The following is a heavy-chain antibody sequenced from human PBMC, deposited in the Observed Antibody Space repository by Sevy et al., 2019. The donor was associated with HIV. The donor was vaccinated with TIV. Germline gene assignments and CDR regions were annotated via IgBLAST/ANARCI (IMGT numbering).Heavy chain of an antibody. CDR3: ARHSHGSGTYYVPFDS. J-gene: IGHJ5*01. D-gene: IGHD3-10*01. CDR1: GYSITSGYL. Sequence: SETLSLTCAVSGYSITSGYLWGWIRQPPGKGLEWIGSVFHSGSTYYNPSLNSRVIKSVDTSKNQFSLKLNSVTAADTAVYYCARHSHGSGTYYVPFDSWGQGTLVTVSS. V-gene: IGHV4-38-2*01. CDR2: VFHSGST.